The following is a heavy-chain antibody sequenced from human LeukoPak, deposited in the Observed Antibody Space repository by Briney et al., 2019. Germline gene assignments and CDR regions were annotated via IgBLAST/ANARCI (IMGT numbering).Heavy chain of an antibody. CDR2: INPKICGT. D-gene: IGHD3-9*01. CDR1: GYSFTDYF. Sequence: SSVKVSCKASGYSFTDYFIHWLRQAPGQGLEWMGWINPKICGTHYAQRFQGTVTMTSDTSLSTAYMEPRSLGPDDTAVYFCARDTSRRHEMYGILTAIRTDYWGQETLVTVSS. J-gene: IGHJ4*02. V-gene: IGHV1-2*02. CDR3: ARDTSRRHEMYGILTAIRTDY.